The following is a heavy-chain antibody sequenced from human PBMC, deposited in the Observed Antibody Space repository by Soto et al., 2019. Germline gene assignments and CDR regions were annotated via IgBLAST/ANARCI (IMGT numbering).Heavy chain of an antibody. D-gene: IGHD4-17*01. J-gene: IGHJ6*03. CDR3: ARGWNYGDFSSYYYYYYYMDV. CDR2: MNPNSGNT. Sequence: GASVKVSCKASGYTFTSYDINWVRQATGQGLEWMGWMNPNSGNTGYAQKSQGRVTMTRNTSISTAYMELSSLRSEDTAVYYCARGWNYGDFSSYYYYYYYMDVWGKGTTVTVSS. CDR1: GYTFTSYD. V-gene: IGHV1-8*01.